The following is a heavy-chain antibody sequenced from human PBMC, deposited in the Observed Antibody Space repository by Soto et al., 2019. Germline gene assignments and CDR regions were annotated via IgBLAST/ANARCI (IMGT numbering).Heavy chain of an antibody. Sequence: SETLSLTCAVSGGSISSGGYSWSWIRQPPGKGLEWIGYIYHTGTTYYNPSLKSRVTISVDRSKNQFSLKLSSVTAADTAVYYCARGDYRDYDGGWFDPWGQGTLVTVSS. CDR3: ARGDYRDYDGGWFDP. J-gene: IGHJ5*02. V-gene: IGHV4-30-2*01. CDR2: IYHTGTT. CDR1: GGSISSGGYS. D-gene: IGHD4-17*01.